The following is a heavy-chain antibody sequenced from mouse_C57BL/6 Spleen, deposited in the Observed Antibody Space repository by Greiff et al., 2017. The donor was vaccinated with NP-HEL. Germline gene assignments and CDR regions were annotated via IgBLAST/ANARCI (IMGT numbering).Heavy chain of an antibody. CDR1: GFTFSDYY. V-gene: IGHV5-12*01. CDR3: ARGRFDY. CDR2: ISNGGGST. Sequence: EVQVVESGGGLVQPGGSLKLSCAASGFTFSDYYLYWVRQTPEKRLEWVAYISNGGGSTYYPDTVTGRFTISRDTTKNTLYLQMSRLKSEDTAMYYCARGRFDYWGQGTTLTVSS. J-gene: IGHJ2*01.